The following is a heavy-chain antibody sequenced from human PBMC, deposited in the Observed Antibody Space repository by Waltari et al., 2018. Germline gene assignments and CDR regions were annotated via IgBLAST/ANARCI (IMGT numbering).Heavy chain of an antibody. V-gene: IGHV3-30*01. CDR1: GYTIKDFA. CDR2: ISSDGTNK. J-gene: IGHJ1*01. D-gene: IGHD2-2*01. CDR3: ARGDCSSTSCYSLES. Sequence: QVHLVESGGGVVQSGKSLRLSCAASGYTIKDFAMHWVRQAPGQGLDWVSVISSDGTNKYYADSVKCRFTTSRDNSGGTLYLQMNSLRPQDTAIYFCARGDCSSTSCYSLESWGHGTLVTVS.